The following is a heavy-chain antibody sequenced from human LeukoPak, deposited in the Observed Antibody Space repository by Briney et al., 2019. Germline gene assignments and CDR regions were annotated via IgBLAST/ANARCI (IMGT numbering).Heavy chain of an antibody. CDR3: ARDEGNHDYSNYVGPFDY. CDR2: ISAYNGNT. J-gene: IGHJ4*02. D-gene: IGHD4-11*01. CDR1: GYTFTSYG. V-gene: IGHV1-18*01. Sequence: GASVKVSCKASGYTFTSYGISWVRQAPGQGLEWMGWISAYNGNTNYAQKLQGRVTMTTDTSTSTAYMELRSLRSDDTAVYYCARDEGNHDYSNYVGPFDYWGQGTLVTVSS.